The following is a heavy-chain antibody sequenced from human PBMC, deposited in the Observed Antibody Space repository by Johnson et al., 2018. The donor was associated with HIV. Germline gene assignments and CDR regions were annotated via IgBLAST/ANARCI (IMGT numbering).Heavy chain of an antibody. J-gene: IGHJ3*02. CDR3: ATDLFSLILEDDAFDT. Sequence: VQVVESGGGLVQPGGSLRLSCAASGFTFSSYAMSWVRQAPGKGLEWVSAISGSGGSTYYADSVKGRFSTSRDHSKNRLYLQMNSLKIEDTAVYYCATDLFSLILEDDAFDTWGQGTMVTVSS. V-gene: IGHV3-23*04. CDR1: GFTFSSYA. CDR2: ISGSGGST.